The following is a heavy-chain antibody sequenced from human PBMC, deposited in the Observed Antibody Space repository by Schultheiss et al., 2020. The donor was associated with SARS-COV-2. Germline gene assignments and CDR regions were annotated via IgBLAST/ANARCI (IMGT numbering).Heavy chain of an antibody. CDR1: GGSFSGYY. Sequence: SETLSLTCAVYGGSFSGYYWSWIRQPPGKGLQWIGYIYYNGNTFYNPSLKSRVAISLDTSKNQFSLKLSSVTAADTAVYYCARAYDDYGDYGGWFDPWGQGTLVTVSS. CDR2: IYYNGNT. V-gene: IGHV4-34*09. CDR3: ARAYDDYGDYGGWFDP. D-gene: IGHD4-17*01. J-gene: IGHJ5*02.